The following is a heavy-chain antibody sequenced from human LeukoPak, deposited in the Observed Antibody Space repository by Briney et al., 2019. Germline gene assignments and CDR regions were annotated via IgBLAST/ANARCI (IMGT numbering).Heavy chain of an antibody. CDR1: GGSISSYY. Sequence: SETLSLTCTVSGGSISSYYWSWIRQPAGKGLEWIGRIYTSGSTNYNPSLKSRVTMSVDTSKNQFSLKLSSVTAADTAVYYCARGPFGGFCTNGVCFLPYYFDYWGQGTLVTVSS. CDR2: IYTSGST. J-gene: IGHJ4*02. CDR3: ARGPFGGFCTNGVCFLPYYFDY. V-gene: IGHV4-4*07. D-gene: IGHD2-8*01.